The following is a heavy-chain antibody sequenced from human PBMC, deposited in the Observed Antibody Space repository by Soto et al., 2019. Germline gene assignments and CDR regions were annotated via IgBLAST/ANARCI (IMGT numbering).Heavy chain of an antibody. D-gene: IGHD3-10*01. V-gene: IGHV3-23*01. J-gene: IGHJ6*02. CDR2: ISGGGGRT. CDR3: AKNSSLGRFGELEGDV. CDR1: GFTFNIYD. Sequence: EVQLLESGGALVQPGGSLRLSCATSGFTFNIYDMSWVRQAPGKGLEGVSAISGGGGRTYYADSVKGRFTVSRDNSKNTLYLRMNSLRAEDTAIYYCAKNSSLGRFGELEGDVWGQGTTVSVSS.